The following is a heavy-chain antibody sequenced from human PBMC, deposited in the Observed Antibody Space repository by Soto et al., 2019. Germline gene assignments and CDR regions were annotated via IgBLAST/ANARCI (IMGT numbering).Heavy chain of an antibody. Sequence: QITLKESGPTLVKPTQTLTLTCTFSGFSLSTSGVGVGWIRQPPGKALEWLALIYWDDDKRYSPSLNSRLTNTKDTPKNQVVLTMTHMDPVDTATYYCAHSGSYLFYDYWGQGTLVTVSS. D-gene: IGHD1-26*01. J-gene: IGHJ4*02. CDR3: AHSGSYLFYDY. CDR2: IYWDDDK. CDR1: GFSLSTSGVG. V-gene: IGHV2-5*02.